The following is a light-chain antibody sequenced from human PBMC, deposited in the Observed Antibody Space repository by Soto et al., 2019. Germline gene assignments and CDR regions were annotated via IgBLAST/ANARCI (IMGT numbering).Light chain of an antibody. Sequence: DIQMTQSPSTQSASVGDRVTIACRASQSINAWLAWYQQKPGKAPNLLIYQASTLQIGVPSRFSGSGSGTEFTLTINSLQPDDFATYFCQHYDSYSSIAFGQVTRLEIK. V-gene: IGKV1-5*03. CDR2: QAS. J-gene: IGKJ5*01. CDR1: QSINAW. CDR3: QHYDSYSSIA.